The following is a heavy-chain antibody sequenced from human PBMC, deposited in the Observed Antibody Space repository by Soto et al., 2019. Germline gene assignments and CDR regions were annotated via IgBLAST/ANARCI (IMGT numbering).Heavy chain of an antibody. CDR2: ISGGGDRT. CDR1: GFTFINYA. J-gene: IGHJ2*01. CDR3: ASKVLGSTSRPDWWYFDL. V-gene: IGHV3-23*01. D-gene: IGHD2-2*01. Sequence: EVQLLESGGGLVQPGGSLRLSCVGSGFTFINYAMNWVRQTPGKGLEWVSTISGGGDRTFDADTVKGRFTISRDNSKNTVNLQMTSLRADDTAVYYCASKVLGSTSRPDWWYFDLWGRGTLVTVSS.